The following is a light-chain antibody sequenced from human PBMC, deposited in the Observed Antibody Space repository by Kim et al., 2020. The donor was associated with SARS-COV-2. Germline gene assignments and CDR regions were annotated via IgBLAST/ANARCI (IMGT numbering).Light chain of an antibody. CDR1: SSDVGGYHY. J-gene: IGLJ2*01. V-gene: IGLV2-14*03. CDR2: DVN. CDR3: TSYTSSSTLV. Sequence: GQSITISCTGYSSDVGGYHYVSWYQHRPGKAPKLVIYDVNDRPSGVSNRFSGSKSGNTASLTISGLQAEDEAHYYCTSYTSSSTLVFGGGTQLTVL.